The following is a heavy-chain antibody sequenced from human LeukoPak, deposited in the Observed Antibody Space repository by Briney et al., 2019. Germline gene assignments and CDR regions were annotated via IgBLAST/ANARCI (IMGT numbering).Heavy chain of an antibody. J-gene: IGHJ3*02. CDR1: GFTFSSYA. CDR2: ISGSGGST. Sequence: GGSLRLSCAASGFTFSSYAMGWVRQAPGKGLEWVSAISGSGGSTYYADSVKGRFTISRDNSKNTLYLQMNSLRAEDTAVYYCAKDRALIVVVPDAFDIWGQGTMVTVSS. V-gene: IGHV3-23*01. CDR3: AKDRALIVVVPDAFDI. D-gene: IGHD2-2*01.